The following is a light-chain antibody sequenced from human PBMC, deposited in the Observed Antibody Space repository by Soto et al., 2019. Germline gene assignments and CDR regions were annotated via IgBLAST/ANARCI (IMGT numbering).Light chain of an antibody. V-gene: IGLV2-14*01. J-gene: IGLJ1*01. CDR3: SSYTSSSTL. CDR1: SSDVGGYNY. CDR2: EVS. Sequence: QSALTQPASVSGSPGQSITISCTGTSSDVGGYNYVSWYQQHPGKAPKLMIYEVSNRPSGVSNRFSGSKSGNTASLTISGLNAQDQDPYYCSSYTSSSTLFGTGTKVTVL.